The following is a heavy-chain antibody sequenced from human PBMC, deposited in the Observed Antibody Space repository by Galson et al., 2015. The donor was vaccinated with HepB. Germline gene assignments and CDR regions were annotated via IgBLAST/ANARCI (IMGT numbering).Heavy chain of an antibody. J-gene: IGHJ4*02. CDR2: ISGSDDGT. D-gene: IGHD2-8*02. CDR1: GFTFSTYA. CDR3: AKGIAGSCTRVLCYSFDY. Sequence: GSLRLSCAASGFTFSTYAVSWVRQTPGKGLEWVAAISGSDDGTYHAASVRGRFTISRDDSKNTLYLQMNRLRAEDTATYYCAKGIAGSCTRVLCYSFDYWGQGSLVTVSS. V-gene: IGHV3-23*01.